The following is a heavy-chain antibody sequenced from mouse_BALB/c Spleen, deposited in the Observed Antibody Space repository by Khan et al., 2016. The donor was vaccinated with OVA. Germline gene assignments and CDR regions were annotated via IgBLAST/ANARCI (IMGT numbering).Heavy chain of an antibody. CDR1: GFSLSRYN. CDR2: IWGGGGT. V-gene: IGHV2-6-4*01. CDR3: ARAYYRYDGYYAMDY. J-gene: IGHJ4*01. Sequence: QVQLKESGPGLVAPSQSLSITCTVSGFSLSRYNIHWVRQPPGKGLNWLGMIWGGGGTDYNSTLKSRLSISKDNSKSQASLRMNSLQTDDTAMYYCARAYYRYDGYYAMDYWGQGTSVTVSS. D-gene: IGHD2-14*01.